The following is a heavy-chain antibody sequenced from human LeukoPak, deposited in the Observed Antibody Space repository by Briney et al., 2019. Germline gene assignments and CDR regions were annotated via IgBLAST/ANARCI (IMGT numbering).Heavy chain of an antibody. CDR3: ARGHSSREYYLDY. D-gene: IGHD6-13*01. J-gene: IGHJ4*02. Sequence: SSETLSLTCTVSGGSINNYYWSWIRQPPGEGLEWIGYIYHSGSTNYNPSLKSRVTMSVDTSTNQFSLKLTSVTAADTAVYYCARGHSSREYYLDYWGQGTLVTVSS. V-gene: IGHV4-59*01. CDR1: GGSINNYY. CDR2: IYHSGST.